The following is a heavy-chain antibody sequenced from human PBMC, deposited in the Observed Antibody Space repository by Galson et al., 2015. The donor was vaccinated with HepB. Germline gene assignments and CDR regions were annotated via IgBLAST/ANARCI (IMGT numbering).Heavy chain of an antibody. CDR2: ISGSGGST. V-gene: IGHV3-23*01. Sequence: SLRLSCAASGFTFSSYSMNWVRQAPGKGLEWVSAISGSGGSTYYADSVKGRFTISRDNSKNTLYLQMNSLRAEDTAVYYCAKGLFEQWLAVDYWGQGTLVTVSS. CDR3: AKGLFEQWLAVDY. J-gene: IGHJ4*02. D-gene: IGHD6-19*01. CDR1: GFTFSSYS.